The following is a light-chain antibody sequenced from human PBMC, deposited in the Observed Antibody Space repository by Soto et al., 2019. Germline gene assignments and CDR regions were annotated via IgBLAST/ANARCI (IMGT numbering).Light chain of an antibody. V-gene: IGKV3-15*01. J-gene: IGKJ4*01. CDR2: RIF. Sequence: EIVTTQSPGTVSVFPGETVTLSCRASQSVSGYLDWFHQKPGQAPRLVLLRIFTRAIGIPARFSGSGSGTEFTLTISSLQPEDFAVYYCQQDYNLPGTFGGGTKVDIK. CDR3: QQDYNLPGT. CDR1: QSVSGY.